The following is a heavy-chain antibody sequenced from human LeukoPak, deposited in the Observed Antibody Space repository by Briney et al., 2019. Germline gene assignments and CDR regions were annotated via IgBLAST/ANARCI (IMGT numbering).Heavy chain of an antibody. D-gene: IGHD1-7*01. V-gene: IGHV1-2*02. Sequence: ASVKVSCKASGCTFTGYYMHWVRQAPGQGLEWMGWINPNSGGTNYAQKFQGRVTMTRDTSISTAYMELSRLRSDDTAAYYCARGRWVVWNYGDYWGQGTLVTVSS. CDR1: GCTFTGYY. CDR3: ARGRWVVWNYGDY. CDR2: INPNSGGT. J-gene: IGHJ4*02.